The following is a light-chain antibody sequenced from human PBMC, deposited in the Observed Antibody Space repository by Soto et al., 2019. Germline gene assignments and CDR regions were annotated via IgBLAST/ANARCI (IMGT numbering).Light chain of an antibody. V-gene: IGKV2-28*01. J-gene: IGKJ1*01. CDR1: QSLLRTNGKNY. Sequence: DIVMTQSPLSLPVTPGEPASISCMSIQSLLRTNGKNYLDWYLQKPGQSPLLLIYLGSNRASGVPSRFSGSGSGTEFTLTISSLQPDDFATYYCQHYNSYSEAFGQGTKVDIK. CDR2: LGS. CDR3: QHYNSYSEA.